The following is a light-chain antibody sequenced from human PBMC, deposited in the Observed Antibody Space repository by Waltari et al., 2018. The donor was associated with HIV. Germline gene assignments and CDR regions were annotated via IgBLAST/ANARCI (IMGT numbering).Light chain of an antibody. CDR1: QSVSSY. CDR2: DAS. Sequence: EIVLTQSPATLSLSPGERATLSCRASQSVSSYLAWYQQKPGQAPRLLIYDASNRATGIPARFSGSGSGTDFTLTISSLEPEDFAVDYCQQRSTVFGPGTKVDIK. CDR3: QQRSTV. V-gene: IGKV3-11*01. J-gene: IGKJ3*01.